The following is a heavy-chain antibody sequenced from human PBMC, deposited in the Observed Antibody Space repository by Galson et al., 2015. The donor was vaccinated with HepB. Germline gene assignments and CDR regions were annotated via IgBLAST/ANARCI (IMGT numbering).Heavy chain of an antibody. CDR2: IYYSGST. CDR1: GGSISSSSYY. Sequence: SETLSLTCTVSGGSISSSSYYWGWIRQPPGKGLEWIGSIYYSGSTYYNPSLKSRVTISVDTSKNQFSLKLSSVTAADTAVYYCARHGDSSSSSQVAYYYYGMDVWGQGTTVTVSS. J-gene: IGHJ6*02. V-gene: IGHV4-39*01. D-gene: IGHD6-6*01. CDR3: ARHGDSSSSSQVAYYYYGMDV.